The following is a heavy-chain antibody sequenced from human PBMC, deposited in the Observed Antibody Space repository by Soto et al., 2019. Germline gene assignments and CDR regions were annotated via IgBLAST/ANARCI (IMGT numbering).Heavy chain of an antibody. Sequence: QTGGSLRLSCAASQFTFSTYAITWVRQAPGKGLEWVSLISGSGGSTYYADSVKGRFTISRDNSKDTLYLQMDSLRADDTAVYYCAKVRGSGNYHNFPDYWGQGTLVTVSS. V-gene: IGHV3-23*01. J-gene: IGHJ4*02. CDR3: AKVRGSGNYHNFPDY. D-gene: IGHD3-10*01. CDR2: ISGSGGST. CDR1: QFTFSTYA.